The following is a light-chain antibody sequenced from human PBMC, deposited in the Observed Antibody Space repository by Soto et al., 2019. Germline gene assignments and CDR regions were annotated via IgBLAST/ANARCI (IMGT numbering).Light chain of an antibody. V-gene: IGKV3-20*01. CDR1: QTFSNSF. J-gene: IGKJ4*01. CDR2: GAS. Sequence: ESVLTQSPGTLSLSPGERATLSCRASQTFSNSFLSWFQQIPGQAPRLLIYGASMRATGIPDRFSGSGSGTDFTLTISRLEPEDFAVYHCQQYGDSPLTFGGGTKVDIK. CDR3: QQYGDSPLT.